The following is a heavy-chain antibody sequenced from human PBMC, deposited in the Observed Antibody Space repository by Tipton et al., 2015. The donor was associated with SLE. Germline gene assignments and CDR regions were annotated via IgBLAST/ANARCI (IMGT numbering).Heavy chain of an antibody. CDR1: DDSISGSYY. Sequence: LRLSCTVSDDSISGSYYWSWIRQPAGKGLEWIGRISSTGITNYNPPLKSRVTISVDASKNQFSLKLNSVTAADTAVYYCARAKSWLPLDFWGLGTLVAVSS. CDR3: ARAKSWLPLDF. D-gene: IGHD5-24*01. V-gene: IGHV4-61*02. CDR2: ISSTGIT. J-gene: IGHJ4*02.